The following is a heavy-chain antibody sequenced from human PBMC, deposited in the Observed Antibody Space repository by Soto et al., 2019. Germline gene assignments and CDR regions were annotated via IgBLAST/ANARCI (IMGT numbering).Heavy chain of an antibody. J-gene: IGHJ5*02. CDR1: GGSIGSYH. CDR2: VYYTGTT. D-gene: IGHD4-17*01. CDR3: ARDTVLTGMFDL. V-gene: IGHV4-59*01. Sequence: PSETLSLTCTVSGGSIGSYHWSWVRQPPGKGLEWIASVYYTGTTNYNPSLGSRVTISIDAPENQIALKLTSVTAADTAFYYCARDTVLTGMFDLWGQGTLVPVSP.